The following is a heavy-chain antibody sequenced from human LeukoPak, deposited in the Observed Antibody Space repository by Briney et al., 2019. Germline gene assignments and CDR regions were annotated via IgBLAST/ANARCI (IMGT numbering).Heavy chain of an antibody. CDR3: ARVIAVAGTVDY. D-gene: IGHD6-19*01. CDR1: GYTFTSYG. Sequence: ASVTVSCKASGYTFTSYGISWVRQAPGQGLEWMGWISAYNGNTNYAQKLQGRVTMTTDTSTSTAYMELRSLRSDDTAVYYCARVIAVAGTVDYWGQGTLVTVSS. CDR2: ISAYNGNT. V-gene: IGHV1-18*01. J-gene: IGHJ4*02.